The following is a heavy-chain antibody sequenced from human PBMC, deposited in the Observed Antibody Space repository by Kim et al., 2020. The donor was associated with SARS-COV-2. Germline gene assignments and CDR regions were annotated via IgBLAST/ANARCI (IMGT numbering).Heavy chain of an antibody. CDR1: GFTFSSYS. V-gene: IGHV3-48*02. CDR2: ISSSSSTI. CDR3: ARGKDNLVLRYFDWREYWYFDL. J-gene: IGHJ2*01. D-gene: IGHD3-9*01. Sequence: GGSLRLSCAASGFTFSSYSMNWVRQAPGKGLEWVSYISSSSSTIYYADSVKGRFTISRDNAKNSLYLQMNSLRDEDTAVYYCARGKDNLVLRYFDWREYWYFDLWGRGTLVTVSS.